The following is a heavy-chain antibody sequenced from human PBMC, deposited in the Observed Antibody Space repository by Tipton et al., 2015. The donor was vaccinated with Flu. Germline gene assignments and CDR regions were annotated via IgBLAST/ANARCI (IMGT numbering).Heavy chain of an antibody. CDR1: GDSVNTENFF. CDR2: VYKTGSA. V-gene: IGHV4-61*02. CDR3: ARRDYSNYVSDPKSWFDP. J-gene: IGHJ5*02. D-gene: IGHD4-11*01. Sequence: TLSLTCTVSGDSVNTENFFWSWVRQPAGKGLEWLGRVYKTGSANYNPSLKSRVTIAIDTSKNQFSLKVFSVTAADTAVYYCARRDYSNYVSDPKSWFDPWGQGILVTVSS.